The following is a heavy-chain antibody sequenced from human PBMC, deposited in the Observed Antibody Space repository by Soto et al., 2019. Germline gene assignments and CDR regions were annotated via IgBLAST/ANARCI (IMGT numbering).Heavy chain of an antibody. Sequence: QAPGKGLEWIGYLYHSGYPLYNPSLKGRVTISVDKSKNPFSLNLTSVTAADTAVYYCARDQLEGNWFDPWGQGTLVTV. V-gene: IGHV4-30-2*01. D-gene: IGHD1-1*01. J-gene: IGHJ5*02. CDR2: LYHSGYP. CDR3: ARDQLEGNWFDP.